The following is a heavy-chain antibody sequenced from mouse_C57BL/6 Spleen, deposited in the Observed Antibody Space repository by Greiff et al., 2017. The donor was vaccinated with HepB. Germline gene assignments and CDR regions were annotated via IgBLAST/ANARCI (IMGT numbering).Heavy chain of an antibody. D-gene: IGHD1-1*01. CDR2: IYPGSGST. V-gene: IGHV1-55*01. Sequence: QVHVKQPGAELVKPGASVKMSCKASGYTFTSYWITWVKQRPGQGLEWIGDIYPGSGSTNYNEKFKSKATLTVDTSSSTAYMQLSSLTSEDSAVYYCARSYYGSFGCFDVWGTGTTVTVSS. CDR3: ARSYYGSFGCFDV. CDR1: GYTFTSYW. J-gene: IGHJ1*03.